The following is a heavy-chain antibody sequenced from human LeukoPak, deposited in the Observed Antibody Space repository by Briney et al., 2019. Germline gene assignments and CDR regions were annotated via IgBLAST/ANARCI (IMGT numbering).Heavy chain of an antibody. J-gene: IGHJ4*02. D-gene: IGHD3-22*01. CDR1: GFTLNNYA. V-gene: IGHV3-23*01. Sequence: QPGGSLRLSCTASGFTLNNYAMYWVRQAPRKGLEWVAGIFGSGGSAHYADSVKGRFTISRDNSKNTVYLQMDSLRGEDTAVYYCTKTTTGYSSGQYPGWPADHWGQGALVTVSS. CDR2: IFGSGGSA. CDR3: TKTTTGYSSGQYPGWPADH.